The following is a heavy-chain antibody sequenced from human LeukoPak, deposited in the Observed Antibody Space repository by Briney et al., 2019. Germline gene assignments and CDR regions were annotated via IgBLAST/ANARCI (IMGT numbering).Heavy chain of an antibody. Sequence: ASVKVSCKASGYTFTSYGISWVRQAPGQGLEWMGWTSAYNGNTNYAQKLQGRVTMTTDTSTSTAYMELRSLRSDDTAVYYCARGTEYYDILTGYYPHTFDYWGQGTLVTVSS. CDR2: TSAYNGNT. V-gene: IGHV1-18*01. CDR1: GYTFTSYG. D-gene: IGHD3-9*01. J-gene: IGHJ4*02. CDR3: ARGTEYYDILTGYYPHTFDY.